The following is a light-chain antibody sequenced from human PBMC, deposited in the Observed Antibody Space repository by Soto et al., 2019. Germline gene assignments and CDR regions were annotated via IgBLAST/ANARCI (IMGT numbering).Light chain of an antibody. CDR2: GAS. CDR1: QNIDRW. Sequence: DIQMTHSPSTLSASVGDRVTITCRASQNIDRWLAWYQQKPGKAPNLLIYGASSLESGVPSRFSGSGSGTEFTLTISSLRPDDFATYYCQHYNSYPWTFGQGTKVEIK. V-gene: IGKV1-5*03. J-gene: IGKJ1*01. CDR3: QHYNSYPWT.